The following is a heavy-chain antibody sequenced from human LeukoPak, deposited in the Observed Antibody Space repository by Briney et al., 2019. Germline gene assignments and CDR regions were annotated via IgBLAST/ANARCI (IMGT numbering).Heavy chain of an antibody. Sequence: SETLSLTCTVSGGSISSGDYNWSWIRQPPGKGPEWIGYISNSGSTSYNPSLKSRVTISVDMSKNQFSLKLSSVTVADTAVYYCARSGRKNPPAYWGQGTLVTVSS. CDR1: GGSISSGDYN. CDR2: ISNSGST. V-gene: IGHV4-30-4*01. D-gene: IGHD1-26*01. CDR3: ARSGRKNPPAY. J-gene: IGHJ4*02.